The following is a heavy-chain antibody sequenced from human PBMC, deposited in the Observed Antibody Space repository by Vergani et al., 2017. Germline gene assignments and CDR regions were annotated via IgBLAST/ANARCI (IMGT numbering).Heavy chain of an antibody. V-gene: IGHV3-30*01. CDR3: ARVFLEYYYDSSGYLGSAFDI. D-gene: IGHD3-22*01. CDR2: ISYDGSNK. J-gene: IGHJ3*02. CDR1: GFTFRRYA. Sequence: QVQLVESGGGVVQSGRSLRLSCAASGFTFRRYAMHWVRQAPGKGLEWVAVISYDGSNKYYADSVKGRLTISRDNSKNKLYLQMNSRRDEDTAVYYCARVFLEYYYDSSGYLGSAFDIWGQGTMVTVSS.